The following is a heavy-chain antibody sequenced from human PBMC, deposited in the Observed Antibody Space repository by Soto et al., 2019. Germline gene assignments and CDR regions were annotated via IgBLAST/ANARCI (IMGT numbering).Heavy chain of an antibody. Sequence: GESLKISCKGSGYSFTSYWISWVRQMPGKGLEWMGRIDPSDSYTNYSPSFQGHVTISADKSISTAYLQWSSLKASDTAMYYCARQSYDFWSGYPSYGMDVWGQGTTVTSP. J-gene: IGHJ6*02. CDR1: GYSFTSYW. CDR2: IDPSDSYT. CDR3: ARQSYDFWSGYPSYGMDV. D-gene: IGHD3-3*01. V-gene: IGHV5-10-1*01.